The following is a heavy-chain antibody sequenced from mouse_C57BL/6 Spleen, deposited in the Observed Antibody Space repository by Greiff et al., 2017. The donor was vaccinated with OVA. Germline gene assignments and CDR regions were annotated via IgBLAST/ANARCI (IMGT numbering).Heavy chain of an antibody. V-gene: IGHV1-66*01. J-gene: IGHJ4*01. CDR3: ARAYDSNYGYAMDY. Sequence: VQLQQSGPELVKPGASVKISCKASGYSFTSYYIHWVKQRPGQGLEWIGWIYPGSGNTKYNEKFKGTATLTADTSSSTAYMQLSSLTSEDSAVYYCARAYDSNYGYAMDYWGQGTSVTVSS. CDR2: IYPGSGNT. CDR1: GYSFTSYY. D-gene: IGHD2-5*01.